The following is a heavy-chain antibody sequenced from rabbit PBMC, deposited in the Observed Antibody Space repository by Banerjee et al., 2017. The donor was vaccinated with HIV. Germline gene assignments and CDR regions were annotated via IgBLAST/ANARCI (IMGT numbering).Heavy chain of an antibody. V-gene: IGHV1S43*01. D-gene: IGHD2-1*01. CDR3: ARSQGSDYWDL. Sequence: QEQLKETGGGLVQPGGSLTLSCKASGIDFSSYYYMCWVRQAPGKGLELVACIYTNNGNTWYANWVNGRFTISSDNAQNTVDLQMNSLTAVHRATYFCARSQGSDYWDLWGQGTLVTVS. CDR1: GIDFSSYYY. CDR2: IYTNNGNT. J-gene: IGHJ3*01.